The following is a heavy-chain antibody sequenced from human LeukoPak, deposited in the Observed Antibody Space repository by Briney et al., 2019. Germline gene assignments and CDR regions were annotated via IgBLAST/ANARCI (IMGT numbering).Heavy chain of an antibody. CDR1: GFIFSSYW. Sequence: GGSLRLSCAASGFIFSSYWMHWVRQAPGKGLEWVSVTGGSGGTTYYADSVKGRFTISRDNSKNTLYLQVNSLRAEDTAVYYCATRNGVVVTAIRLDYWGQGTLVTVSS. V-gene: IGHV3-23*01. CDR2: TGGSGGTT. J-gene: IGHJ4*02. D-gene: IGHD2-21*02. CDR3: ATRNGVVVTAIRLDY.